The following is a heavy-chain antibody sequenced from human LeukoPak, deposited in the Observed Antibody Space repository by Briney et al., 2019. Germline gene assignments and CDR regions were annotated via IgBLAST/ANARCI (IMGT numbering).Heavy chain of an antibody. Sequence: SETLSLTCAVYGGSFSGYYWSWIRQPPGKGLEWIGEINHSGSTNYNPSLKSRVTISVDTSKNQFSLKLSSVTAADTAVYYCARAVSYYYGSGGYYKNWGQGTLVTVSS. D-gene: IGHD3-10*01. J-gene: IGHJ4*02. V-gene: IGHV4-34*01. CDR3: ARAVSYYYGSGGYYKN. CDR1: GGSFSGYY. CDR2: INHSGST.